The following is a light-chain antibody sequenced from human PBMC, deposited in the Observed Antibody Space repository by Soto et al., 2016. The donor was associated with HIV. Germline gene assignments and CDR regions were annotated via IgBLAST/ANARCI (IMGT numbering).Light chain of an antibody. CDR1: PLSEQF. CDR2: RDN. CDR3: QSADRSGTYVV. Sequence: SYELTQSPSVSVSTGQTARITCSRNPLSEQFTHWYQQKPGQAPVLLIYRDNERASGIPARFSGSSSGTSVTLTISGVQAEDEADYYCQSADRSGTYVVFGGRDQGDRP. V-gene: IGLV3-25*03. J-gene: IGLJ2*01.